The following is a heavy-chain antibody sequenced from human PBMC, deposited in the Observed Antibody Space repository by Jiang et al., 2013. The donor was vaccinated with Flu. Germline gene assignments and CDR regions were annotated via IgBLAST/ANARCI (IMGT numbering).Heavy chain of an antibody. CDR2: IFHTGGT. V-gene: IGHV4-39*07. Sequence: GPGLVKPSETLSLTCTVSGGSISSSTYYWGWICQPPGKGLEWIGSIFHTGGTYYNPSLKSRVIMSVDTSKNQFSLKLSSVTAADTAVYYCARHVGWLQVSDYWGQGILVTVSS. J-gene: IGHJ4*02. D-gene: IGHD5-24*01. CDR3: ARHVGWLQVSDY. CDR1: GGSISSSTYY.